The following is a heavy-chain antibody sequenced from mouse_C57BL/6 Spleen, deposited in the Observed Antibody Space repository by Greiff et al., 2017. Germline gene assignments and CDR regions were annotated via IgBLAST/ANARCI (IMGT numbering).Heavy chain of an antibody. Sequence: VQLQQPGAELVRPGSSVKLSCKASGYTFTSYWMPWVQQRPIQGLEWIGNIDPSDSEPHYHQKFKDKATLTVDKSSSTAYMQRSSLTSEDSAVDNCAREMTTHDRDSDVGGTGTTVTGSS. CDR3: AREMTTHDRDSDV. J-gene: IGHJ1*03. V-gene: IGHV1-52*01. D-gene: IGHD2-13*01. CDR2: IDPSDSEP. CDR1: GYTFTSYW.